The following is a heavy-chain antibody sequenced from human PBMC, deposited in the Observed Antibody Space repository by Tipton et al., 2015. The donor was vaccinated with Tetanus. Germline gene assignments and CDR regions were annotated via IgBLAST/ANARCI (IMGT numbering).Heavy chain of an antibody. V-gene: IGHV5-51*01. Sequence: VQLVQSGPEVKKPGESLKISCKGSGYSFTSYWIDWVRQMPGKGLEWMGIIYPGDSDTRYSPSFQGQVTISADKSISTAYLQWSSLKASDTAMYYCARHRPYYDSPQDAFDIWGQGTMVTVSS. CDR3: ARHRPYYDSPQDAFDI. D-gene: IGHD3-22*01. J-gene: IGHJ3*02. CDR2: IYPGDSDT. CDR1: GYSFTSYW.